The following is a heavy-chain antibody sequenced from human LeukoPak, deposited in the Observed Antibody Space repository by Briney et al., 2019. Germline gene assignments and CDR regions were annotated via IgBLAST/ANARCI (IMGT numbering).Heavy chain of an antibody. J-gene: IGHJ4*02. CDR2: IYTSGGT. CDR3: ARSRPASGSIDY. CDR1: GGSVSSFH. V-gene: IGHV4-4*07. Sequence: SETLSLTCTVSGGSVSSFHWSWIRQPAGKGLEWIGRIYTSGGTTYNPSLKSRVTVSVDTSRNQFSLKLYSVTAADTAVYYCARSRPASGSIDYWGQGTLLTVSS. D-gene: IGHD6-13*01.